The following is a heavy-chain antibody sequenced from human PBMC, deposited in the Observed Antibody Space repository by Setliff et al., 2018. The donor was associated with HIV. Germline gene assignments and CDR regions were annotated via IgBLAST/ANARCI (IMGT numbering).Heavy chain of an antibody. V-gene: IGHV4-39*07. CDR1: GGSFIGSSFQ. CDR2: IAYSGTTMYT. J-gene: IGHJ4*02. CDR3: ARGPPFAY. Sequence: SETLSLTCTVSGGSFIGSSFQSTWIRQTPGKGLEWIADIAYSGTTMYTNYNPSLESRVIVSEDTSRDQFFLKLTSVTADDTAIYYCARGPPFAYWGQGLLVTVSS.